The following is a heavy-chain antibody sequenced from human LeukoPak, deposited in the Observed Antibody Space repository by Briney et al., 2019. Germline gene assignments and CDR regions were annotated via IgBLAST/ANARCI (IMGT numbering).Heavy chain of an antibody. J-gene: IGHJ4*02. D-gene: IGHD5-12*01. CDR2: INPNNGGT. CDR1: GYTFTGYY. Sequence: ASVKVSCKASGYTFTGYYMHWVRQAPGQGLEWMGWINPNNGGTNYAQKFQGRVTMTRDTSISTAYMELNRLTSDDTAVYYCARDKYTGYETFDYWGQGTPVTVSS. V-gene: IGHV1-2*02. CDR3: ARDKYTGYETFDY.